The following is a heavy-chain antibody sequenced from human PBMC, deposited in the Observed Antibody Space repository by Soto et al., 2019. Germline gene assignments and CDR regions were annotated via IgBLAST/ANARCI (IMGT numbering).Heavy chain of an antibody. CDR3: VREDGKVGTNSAFDY. CDR2: INSDGSST. Sequence: GGSLRLSCAASGFTFSSYWMHWDRQAPGKGLVWVSRINSDGSSTSYADSVKGRFTISRDNAKNSLYLQMDRLRAEDTALYYCVREDGKVGTNSAFDYWGLGALVTVSS. V-gene: IGHV3-74*01. CDR1: GFTFSSYW. J-gene: IGHJ4*02. D-gene: IGHD1-26*01.